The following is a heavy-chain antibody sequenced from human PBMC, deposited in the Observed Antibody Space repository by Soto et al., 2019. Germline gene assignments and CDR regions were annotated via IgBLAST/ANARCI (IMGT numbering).Heavy chain of an antibody. D-gene: IGHD5-18*01. CDR3: ARRYGYSFDY. V-gene: IGHV4-30-2*02. CDR1: GGSISSGGYS. CDR2: IYHSGST. Sequence: SETLPLTCAVSGGSISSGGYSWSWIRQPPGKGLEWIGYIYHSGSTYYNPSLKSRVTISVDTSKNQFSLKLSSVTAADTAVHYCARRYGYSFDYWGQGTLVTVSS. J-gene: IGHJ4*02.